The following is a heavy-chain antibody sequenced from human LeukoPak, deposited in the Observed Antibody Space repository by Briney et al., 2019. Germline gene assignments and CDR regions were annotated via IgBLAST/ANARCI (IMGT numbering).Heavy chain of an antibody. CDR2: IRYDGNDK. J-gene: IGHJ5*02. V-gene: IGHV3-30*02. CDR3: TKPLMRDRWFGES. D-gene: IGHD3-10*01. CDR1: GFTFSYYG. Sequence: GGSLRLSCAASGFTFSYYGMHWVRQAPGKGLGWVSFIRYDGNDKFYAENVKGRFTIYRDTSRKIVYLLMNSLSPEDTAVYYCTKPLMRDRWFGESWGQGTLVTVSS.